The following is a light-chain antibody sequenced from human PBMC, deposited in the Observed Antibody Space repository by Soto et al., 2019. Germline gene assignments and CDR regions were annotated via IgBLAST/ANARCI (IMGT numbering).Light chain of an antibody. J-gene: IGKJ3*01. CDR3: QQYGSSPFT. CDR1: QSVNNNY. V-gene: IGKV3-20*01. Sequence: EIVLTQSPGTLALSPGERATLSCRTSQSVNNNYLTWYQQKRGQAPRLLIHGASSRATGIPDRFSGSGSGTDFTLTISRLEPEDFAVYYCQQYGSSPFTFGPGTRVGIK. CDR2: GAS.